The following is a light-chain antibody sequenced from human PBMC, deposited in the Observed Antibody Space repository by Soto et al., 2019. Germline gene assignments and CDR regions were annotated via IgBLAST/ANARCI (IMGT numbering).Light chain of an antibody. Sequence: EIVLTQSPATLSLSPGERAPLSCRASQSVSSSYLAWYQQKPGQAPRLLMFDASKRATGIPARFSGSGSATDFTLTISSLEPEDFAVYYCQHRSIWPVSFGQGTRLEIK. CDR2: DAS. V-gene: IGKV3-11*01. CDR3: QHRSIWPVS. CDR1: QSVSSSY. J-gene: IGKJ5*01.